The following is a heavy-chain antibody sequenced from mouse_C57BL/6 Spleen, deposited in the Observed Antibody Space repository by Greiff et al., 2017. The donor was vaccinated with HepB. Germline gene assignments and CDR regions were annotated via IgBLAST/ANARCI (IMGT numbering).Heavy chain of an antibody. CDR3: ARGDSSGYRGMDY. Sequence: VMLVESGPGLVAPSQSLSITCTVSGFSLTSYAISWVRQPPGKGLEWLGVIWTGGGTNYNSALKSRLSISKDNSKSQVFLKMNSLQTDDTARYYCARGDSSGYRGMDYWGQGTSVTVSS. D-gene: IGHD3-2*02. J-gene: IGHJ4*01. CDR1: GFSLTSYA. CDR2: IWTGGGT. V-gene: IGHV2-9-1*01.